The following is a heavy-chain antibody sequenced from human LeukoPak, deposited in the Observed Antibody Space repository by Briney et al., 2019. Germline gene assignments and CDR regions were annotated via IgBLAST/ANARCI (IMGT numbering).Heavy chain of an antibody. J-gene: IGHJ4*02. CDR3: AKSFYSTGRDGVGY. V-gene: IGHV4-38-2*01. D-gene: IGHD6-19*01. CDR1: GYSISSGYY. Sequence: PSETLSLTCAVSGYSISSGYYWGWIRQPPGKGLEWIGTIFHSGSTYYNPPLKSRVTISVDTSKNQFSLKLSSVTAADTAVYFCAKSFYSTGRDGVGYWGQGTLVTVSS. CDR2: IFHSGST.